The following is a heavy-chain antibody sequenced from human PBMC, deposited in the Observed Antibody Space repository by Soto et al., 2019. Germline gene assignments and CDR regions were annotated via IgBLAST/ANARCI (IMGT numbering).Heavy chain of an antibody. J-gene: IGHJ6*04. CDR3: ARHLSVPGIAVAGTFHGQYYYYGMDV. D-gene: IGHD6-19*01. CDR1: GYSFTSYW. Sequence: RESLKNSCKGSGYSFTSYWISWVRQMPGKGLEWMGRIDPSDSYTNYSPSFQGHVTISADKSISTAYLQWSSLKASDTAMYYCARHLSVPGIAVAGTFHGQYYYYGMDVWGKGTTVTVSS. V-gene: IGHV5-10-1*01. CDR2: IDPSDSYT.